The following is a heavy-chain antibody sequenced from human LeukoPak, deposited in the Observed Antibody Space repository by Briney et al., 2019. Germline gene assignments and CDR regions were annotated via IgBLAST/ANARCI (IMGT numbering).Heavy chain of an antibody. J-gene: IGHJ4*02. Sequence: ASVKVSCKASGYTFTTYGISWVRQAPGQGLEWTGWINPYNGNTNSAQKLQGRVTMTTDTSTSTAYMELRSLRSDDTAVYYCARVPPFRTPGYYFDYWGQGTLVTVSS. CDR1: GYTFTTYG. CDR3: ARVPPFRTPGYYFDY. V-gene: IGHV1-18*01. D-gene: IGHD1-1*01. CDR2: INPYNGNT.